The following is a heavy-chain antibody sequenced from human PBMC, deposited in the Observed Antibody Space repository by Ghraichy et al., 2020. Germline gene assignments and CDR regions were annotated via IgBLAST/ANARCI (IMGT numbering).Heavy chain of an antibody. J-gene: IGHJ6*02. D-gene: IGHD6-19*01. CDR1: GFTFSDFG. CDR2: ISYDGNKK. V-gene: IGHV3-30*18. CDR3: AKDSSGWYASLNYFYYGMDV. Sequence: GGSLRLSCAASGFTFSDFGMHWVRQAPGKGLEWVALISYDGNKKYYADSVKGRFTISRDNSKNTLYLQMNSLRAEDTAVYYCAKDSSGWYASLNYFYYGMDVWGQGPTGTVSS.